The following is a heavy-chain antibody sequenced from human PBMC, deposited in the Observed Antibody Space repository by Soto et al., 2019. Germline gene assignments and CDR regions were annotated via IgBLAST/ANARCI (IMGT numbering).Heavy chain of an antibody. D-gene: IGHD2-15*01. J-gene: IGHJ5*02. CDR2: ISANNGNT. CDR3: ARAYSPGLFDP. Sequence: ASVKVSCKASGYTFTSYGISWVRQAPGQGLEWMGWISANNGNTKYAQNFQGRVTMTTDTSTSTAYMELRSLRSDDTAVYYCARAYSPGLFDPWGQGTXVTVSS. CDR1: GYTFTSYG. V-gene: IGHV1-18*01.